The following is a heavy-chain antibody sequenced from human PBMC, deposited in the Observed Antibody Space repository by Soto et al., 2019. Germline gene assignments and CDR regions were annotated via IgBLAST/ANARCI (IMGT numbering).Heavy chain of an antibody. V-gene: IGHV3-23*01. CDR3: AKDPMTTVTTGPDY. Sequence: GGSLRLSCAASGFTFSSYAMSWVRQAPGKGLEWVSAISGSGGSTYYADSVKGRITISRDNSKNTLYLQMNSLRAEDTAVYYCAKDPMTTVTTGPDYWGQGTLVTVSS. CDR2: ISGSGGST. CDR1: GFTFSSYA. D-gene: IGHD4-4*01. J-gene: IGHJ4*02.